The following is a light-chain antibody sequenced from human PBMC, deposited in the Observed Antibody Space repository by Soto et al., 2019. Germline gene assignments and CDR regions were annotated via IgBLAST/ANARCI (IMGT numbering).Light chain of an antibody. CDR2: DAS. CDR3: QLYGGSHMFS. J-gene: IGKJ2*01. Sequence: EIVLTQSPDTLSVSPGERATLSCRASQPVSNNLAWYQQKPGQPPRLLIYDASRRATGIPARFSGGGSETEFTLTINRLQSEDFAVYYCQLYGGSHMFSFGQGTKLEIK. V-gene: IGKV3D-15*01. CDR1: QPVSNN.